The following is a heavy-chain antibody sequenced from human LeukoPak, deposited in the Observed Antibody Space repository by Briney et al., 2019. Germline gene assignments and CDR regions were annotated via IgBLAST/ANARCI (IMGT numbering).Heavy chain of an antibody. Sequence: SETLSLTCTVSGGSISSSSYYWGWIRQPPGKGLEWIGSIYYSGSTYYNPSLKSRVTISVDTSKNQFSLKLSSVTAADTAVYYCAMGSRYQLVLDAFDIWGQGTMVTVSS. J-gene: IGHJ3*02. D-gene: IGHD2-2*01. V-gene: IGHV4-39*07. CDR1: GGSISSSSYY. CDR2: IYYSGST. CDR3: AMGSRYQLVLDAFDI.